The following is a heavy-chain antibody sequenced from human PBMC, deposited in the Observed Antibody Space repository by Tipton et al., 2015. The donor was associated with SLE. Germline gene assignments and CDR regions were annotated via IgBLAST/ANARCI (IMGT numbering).Heavy chain of an antibody. J-gene: IGHJ3*02. CDR3: ARGTGSQRLNAFDM. CDR2: IKQDGSEK. Sequence: SLRLSCAASGFTFSTYWMSWVRQAPGKGLEWVANIKQDGSEKNYVDSVKGRFIISRDNAKNSLYLQMNSLRPEDTALYYCARGTGSQRLNAFDMWGQGTVVTVSS. D-gene: IGHD2-8*02. CDR1: GFTFSTYW. V-gene: IGHV3-7*03.